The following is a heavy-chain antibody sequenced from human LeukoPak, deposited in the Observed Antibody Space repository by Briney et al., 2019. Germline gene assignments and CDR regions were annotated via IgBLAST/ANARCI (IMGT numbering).Heavy chain of an antibody. V-gene: IGHV5-51*01. CDR3: ARHLHSVYSGWPGGYYYYMDV. J-gene: IGHJ6*03. CDR1: GYRFTSYW. D-gene: IGHD5-12*01. Sequence: GESLKISCKGSGYRFTSYWIGWVRQMPGKGLEWMGIIYPGDSDTRYSPSFQGQVTISADKSISTAYLQWSSLKASDTAMYYCARHLHSVYSGWPGGYYYYMDVWGKGTTVTVSS. CDR2: IYPGDSDT.